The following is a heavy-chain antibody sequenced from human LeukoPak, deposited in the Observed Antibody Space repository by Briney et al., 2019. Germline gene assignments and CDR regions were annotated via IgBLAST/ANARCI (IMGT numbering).Heavy chain of an antibody. CDR1: GLTFSRYW. J-gene: IGHJ4*02. V-gene: IGHV3-7*03. D-gene: IGHD2-8*02. CDR2: INQDGSEK. Sequence: GGSLRLSCAASGLTFSRYWLTWVRQAPGKGLEWVANINQDGSEKNYVDSAKGRFTISRDNAKSSLYLQMNSLRDEDTAVYHCVSRGCTANACFVSSFNCFDHWGQGSLVTVSS. CDR3: VSRGCTANACFVSSFNCFDH.